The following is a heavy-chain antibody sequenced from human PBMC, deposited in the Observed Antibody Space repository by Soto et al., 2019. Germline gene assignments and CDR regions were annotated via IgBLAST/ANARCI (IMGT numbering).Heavy chain of an antibody. J-gene: IGHJ6*02. CDR1: GGSISSYY. CDR2: IYYSGST. V-gene: IGHV4-59*01. Sequence: SETLSLTCTVSGGSISSYYWSWIRQPPGKGLEWIGYIYYSGSTKSNPSLKSRVTISVDTSRNQVSLKLSSVTAADSAVYFCARARYQLLHPYYYGMDVWGQGTTVTVS. CDR3: ARARYQLLHPYYYGMDV. D-gene: IGHD2-2*01.